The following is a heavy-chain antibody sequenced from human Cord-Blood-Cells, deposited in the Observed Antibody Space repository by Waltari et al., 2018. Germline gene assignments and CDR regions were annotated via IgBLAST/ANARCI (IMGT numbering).Heavy chain of an antibody. D-gene: IGHD2-2*01. Sequence: QVQLQESGPGLVKPSLTLSLTCTVPGGPIRRGGYYWSWIRQHPGKGLEWIGYIYYRGSTYYNPSLKSRVTISVDTSKNQFSLKLSSVTAADTAVYYCAREYQLLGIFDYWGQGTLVTVSS. CDR1: GGPIRRGGYY. CDR3: AREYQLLGIFDY. J-gene: IGHJ4*02. V-gene: IGHV4-31*03. CDR2: IYYRGST.